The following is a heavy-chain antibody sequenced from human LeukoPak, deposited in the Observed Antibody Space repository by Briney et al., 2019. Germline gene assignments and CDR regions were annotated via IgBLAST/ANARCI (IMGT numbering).Heavy chain of an antibody. D-gene: IGHD6-19*01. V-gene: IGHV4-59*08. Sequence: SETLSLTCTVSGGSISSYYWSWIRQPPGKGLEWIGYIYYSGSTNYNPSLKSRVTISVDTSKNQFSLKLTSVTAADTAVYFCARQDSSGAGYFDHWGQGTLVTVSS. J-gene: IGHJ4*02. CDR3: ARQDSSGAGYFDH. CDR2: IYYSGST. CDR1: GGSISSYY.